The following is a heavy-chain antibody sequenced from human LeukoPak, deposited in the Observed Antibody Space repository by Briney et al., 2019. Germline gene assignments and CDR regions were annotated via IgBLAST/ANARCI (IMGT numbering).Heavy chain of an antibody. V-gene: IGHV3-33*06. D-gene: IGHD4-11*01. CDR3: AKDAQRGFDYSNSLES. Sequence: PGGSLRLSCSTSGFTFSHFGMHWVRQAPGKGLEWVAVIWSDGSNRYYGDSVKGRFTISRDNSENSVYLHMNNLRVEGTAVYYCAKDAQRGFDYSNSLESWGQGTLVIVSS. CDR1: GFTFSHFG. J-gene: IGHJ5*01. CDR2: IWSDGSNR.